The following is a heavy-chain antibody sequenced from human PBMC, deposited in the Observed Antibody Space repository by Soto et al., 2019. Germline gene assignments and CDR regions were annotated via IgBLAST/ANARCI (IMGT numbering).Heavy chain of an antibody. J-gene: IGHJ3*02. CDR3: ARDMVRGLGAFDI. CDR2: INHSGST. V-gene: IGHV4-34*01. CDR1: GGSFSGYY. D-gene: IGHD3-10*01. Sequence: QVQLQQWGAGLLKPSETLSLTCAVYGGSFSGYYWSWIRQPPGKGLEWIGEINHSGSTNYNPSLKSRVTISVDTSKIQFSLKLSSVTAADTAVYYCARDMVRGLGAFDIWGQGTMVTVSS.